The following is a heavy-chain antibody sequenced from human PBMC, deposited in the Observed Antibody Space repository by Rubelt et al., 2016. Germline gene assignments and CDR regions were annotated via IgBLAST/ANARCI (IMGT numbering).Heavy chain of an antibody. J-gene: IGHJ5*02. Sequence: QLQLQESGPGLVKPSETLSLTCTVSGGSISSSSYYWGWIRQPPGKGLEWIGNIYYSGATYYNPSLKSRVTMSVDTSKNQFSLKVTSGTAADTALYYCAIFRDISGWGLDPWGQGTLVTVSS. CDR1: GGSISSSSYY. CDR2: IYYSGAT. V-gene: IGHV4-39*07. D-gene: IGHD6-19*01. CDR3: AIFRDISGWGLDP.